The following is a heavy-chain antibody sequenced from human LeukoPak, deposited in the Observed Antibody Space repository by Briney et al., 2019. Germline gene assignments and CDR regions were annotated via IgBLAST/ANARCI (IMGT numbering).Heavy chain of an antibody. V-gene: IGHV3-9*01. CDR2: ISWNSGSI. J-gene: IGHJ4*02. CDR3: AKDMSLAVLEYYFDY. Sequence: SGGSLRLSCAASGFTFSIYAMSCVPQAPGKGLEWVSGISWNSGSIGYADSVKGRFTISRDNAKNSLYLQMNSLRAEDTALYYCAKDMSLAVLEYYFDYWGQGTGVTVSS. CDR1: GFTFSIYA. D-gene: IGHD2-8*01.